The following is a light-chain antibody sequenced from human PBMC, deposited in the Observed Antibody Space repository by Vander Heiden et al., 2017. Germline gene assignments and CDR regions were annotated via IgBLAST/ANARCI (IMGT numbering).Light chain of an antibody. CDR3: CSYAGSYTFV. CDR1: SSDVGAYNF. CDR2: EVS. J-gene: IGLJ1*01. Sequence: QSALTQPRSVSGSPGQSVTISCTGTSSDVGAYNFVSWHQQHPGKAPKLIIYEVSERPSGVPDRFSGSKSGNTASLTISGLQAEDEADYYCCSYAGSYTFVFGTGTKVTAL. V-gene: IGLV2-11*01.